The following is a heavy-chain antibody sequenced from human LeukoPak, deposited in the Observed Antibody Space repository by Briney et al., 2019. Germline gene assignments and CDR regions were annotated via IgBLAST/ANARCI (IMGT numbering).Heavy chain of an antibody. D-gene: IGHD6-13*01. CDR3: ASSSWSSEYFHY. CDR1: GFTFSRYW. Sequence: GGSLRLSCAASGFTFSRYWMHWVRQAPGKGLEWVSVFYSGGSTRYADSVKGRFTISRDNSKNTLYLQLNSLRAEDTAVYFCASSSWSSEYFHYWGQGTLVTVSS. CDR2: FYSGGST. V-gene: IGHV3-66*01. J-gene: IGHJ1*01.